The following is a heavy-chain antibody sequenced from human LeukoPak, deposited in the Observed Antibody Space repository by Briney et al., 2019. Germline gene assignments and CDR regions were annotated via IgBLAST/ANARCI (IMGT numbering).Heavy chain of an antibody. J-gene: IGHJ4*02. V-gene: IGHV3-23*01. D-gene: IGHD3-22*01. CDR3: ATSFTVILDVTPN. Sequence: GGSLRLSCAVSGSTFMKEGLNWVRQAPGKGLEWVSAISNGGETFYADSVKGRFTISRGNSKNTLYLQMNSLRAEDTAVYYCATSFTVILDVTPNWGQGTLVTVSS. CDR1: GSTFMKEG. CDR2: ISNGGET.